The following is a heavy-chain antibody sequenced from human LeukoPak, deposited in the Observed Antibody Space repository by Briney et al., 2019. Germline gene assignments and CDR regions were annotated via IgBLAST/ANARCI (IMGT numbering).Heavy chain of an antibody. D-gene: IGHD3-16*01. CDR2: IHHNGGT. CDR3: ARHGGFHFDS. J-gene: IGHJ4*02. Sequence: SETLSLTCTVSGGSINNYWSWVRPPPGKGLEWIGQIHHNGGTNYSPSLKSRLTMSIDKSENQFSLYLNSVTAADTAVYYCARHGGFHFDSWGQGALVTVSS. V-gene: IGHV4-4*02. CDR1: GGSINNY.